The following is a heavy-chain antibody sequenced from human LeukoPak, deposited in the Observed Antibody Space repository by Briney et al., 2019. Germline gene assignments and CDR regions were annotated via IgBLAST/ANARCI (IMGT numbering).Heavy chain of an antibody. CDR2: IYHSGST. V-gene: IGHV4-30-2*01. CDR1: GGSISSGGYY. J-gene: IGHJ4*02. CDR3: AREDRTPRYAFWSGRFDY. D-gene: IGHD3-3*01. Sequence: SETLCLTCTVSGGSISSGGYYWSWIRQPPGKGLEWIGYIYHSGSTYYNPSLKSRVTISVDRSKNQFSLKLSSVTAADTAVYYCAREDRTPRYAFWSGRFDYRGQGTLVTVSS.